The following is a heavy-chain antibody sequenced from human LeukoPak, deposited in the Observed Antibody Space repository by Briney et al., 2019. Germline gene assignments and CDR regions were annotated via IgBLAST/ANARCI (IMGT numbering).Heavy chain of an antibody. CDR1: GFTLSNYG. D-gene: IGHD2-15*01. CDR2: ISGSGGGT. CDR3: AKRGVVIRVILVGFHKEAYYFDS. Sequence: PGGSLRLSCAVSGFTLSNYGMSWVRQAPGKGLEWVAGISGSGGGTHYADSVKGRFTISRDNPRNTLHLQMNSLRAEDTAVYFCAKRGVVIRVILVGFHKEAYYFDSWGQGALVTVSS. V-gene: IGHV3-23*01. J-gene: IGHJ4*02.